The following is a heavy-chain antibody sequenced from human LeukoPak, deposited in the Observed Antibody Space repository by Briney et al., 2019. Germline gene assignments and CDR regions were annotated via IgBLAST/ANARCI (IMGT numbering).Heavy chain of an antibody. Sequence: PSETLSLTCAVYGGSFSGYYWSWIRQPPGKGLEWIGEINHSGSTNYKPSLKSRVTISVDTSKNQFSLKLNSVTAADTAVYYCARLRDYDILTDWYFDLWGRGTLVTVSS. CDR2: INHSGST. D-gene: IGHD3-9*01. J-gene: IGHJ2*01. CDR3: ARLRDYDILTDWYFDL. V-gene: IGHV4-34*01. CDR1: GGSFSGYY.